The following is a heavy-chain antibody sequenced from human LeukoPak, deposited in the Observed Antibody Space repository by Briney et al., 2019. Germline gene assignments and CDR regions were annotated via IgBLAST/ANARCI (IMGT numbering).Heavy chain of an antibody. CDR2: IKSDGSYI. Sequence: GGSLRLSCAASGFTFSNSWMHWVRQGPGKGPVCVSRIKSDGSYITYADSVKGRFIISRDNAENTLYLQMNSLRVDDTAVYYCATGDSGWYNYWGQGTLVTVSA. J-gene: IGHJ4*02. V-gene: IGHV3-74*03. D-gene: IGHD6-19*01. CDR1: GFTFSNSW. CDR3: ATGDSGWYNY.